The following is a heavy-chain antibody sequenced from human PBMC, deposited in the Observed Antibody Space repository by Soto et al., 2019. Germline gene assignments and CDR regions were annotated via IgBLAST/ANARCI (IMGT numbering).Heavy chain of an antibody. CDR2: IYYSGST. CDR3: ARRTTVTNRFFDL. J-gene: IGHJ2*01. V-gene: IGHV4-39*01. Sequence: QLQLQESGPGLVKPSETLSLTCTVSGGSISSSSYYWGWIRQPPGKGLEWIGSIYYSGSTYYNPSLKSRVTISVDTSKNQFYLKLSSVTAADTAVYYCARRTTVTNRFFDLWGRGTLFTVSS. D-gene: IGHD4-17*01. CDR1: GGSISSSSYY.